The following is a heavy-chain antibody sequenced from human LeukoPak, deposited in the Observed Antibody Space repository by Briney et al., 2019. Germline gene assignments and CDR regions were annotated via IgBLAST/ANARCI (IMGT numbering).Heavy chain of an antibody. Sequence: ASVKVSCKASGYTFTGYYMYWVRQAPGQGLEWMGRINPNSGDIKYAQKFQGRVTMTRDTSISTAYMELSRLTSDDTAVYYCARDPHTSGWYGIGDYWGQGTLVTVSS. J-gene: IGHJ4*02. CDR2: INPNSGDI. V-gene: IGHV1-2*02. CDR1: GYTFTGYY. CDR3: ARDPHTSGWYGIGDY. D-gene: IGHD6-19*01.